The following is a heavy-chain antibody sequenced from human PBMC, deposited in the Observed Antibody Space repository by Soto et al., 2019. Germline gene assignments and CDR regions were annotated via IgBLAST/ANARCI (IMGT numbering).Heavy chain of an antibody. J-gene: IGHJ4*02. CDR2: ISSSSSYI. CDR1: GFTFSSYS. V-gene: IGHV3-21*01. Sequence: PGGSLRLSCAASGFTFSSYSMNWVRQAPGKGLEWVSSISSSSSYIYYADSVKGRFTISRDNAKNSLYLQMNSLRAEDTAVYYCASYPSRIVVVPATGDYWGQGTLVTVSS. CDR3: ASYPSRIVVVPATGDY. D-gene: IGHD2-2*01.